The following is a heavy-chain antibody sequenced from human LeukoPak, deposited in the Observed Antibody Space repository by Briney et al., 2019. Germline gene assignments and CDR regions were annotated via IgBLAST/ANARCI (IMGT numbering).Heavy chain of an antibody. V-gene: IGHV1-3*01. Sequence: ASVTVSFKASGYTFTSYAMHWVGQAPGQRLEGMGWINAGNGNTKYSQKFQGRVTITRDTSASTAYMELSSLRSEDTAVYYCARGASMVRGVIPSEGYYGMDVWGKGTTVTVSS. CDR2: INAGNGNT. CDR3: ARGASMVRGVIPSEGYYGMDV. D-gene: IGHD3-10*01. J-gene: IGHJ6*04. CDR1: GYTFTSYA.